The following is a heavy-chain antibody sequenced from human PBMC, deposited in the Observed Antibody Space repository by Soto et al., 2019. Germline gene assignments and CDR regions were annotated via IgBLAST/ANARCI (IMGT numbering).Heavy chain of an antibody. D-gene: IGHD1-20*01. CDR1: GGSVSSTYY. V-gene: IGHV4-59*02. CDR2: IYYSGST. J-gene: IGHJ6*02. Sequence: QVQLQESGPGLVKPSETLSLTCTVSGGSVSSTYYWSWIRQPPGKGLEWIGYIYYSGSTNYNPSLKSRVTISLDTSKNQFSLKLSSVTAADTAVYYCGRWYWGMDVWGQGTTVTVSS. CDR3: GRWYWGMDV.